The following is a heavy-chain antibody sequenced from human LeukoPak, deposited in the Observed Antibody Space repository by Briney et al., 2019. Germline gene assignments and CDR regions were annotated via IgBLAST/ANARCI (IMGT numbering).Heavy chain of an antibody. Sequence: GGSLRLSCAASGFTVSSNCMSWVRQAPGKGLEWVSVVYSGGRTYYADSVKDRFTISKDNSKNTLYLQMNSLRAEDTAMYYCARVAVAVAGHFDYWGQGTLVTVSS. CDR1: GFTVSSNC. V-gene: IGHV3-53*01. CDR3: ARVAVAVAGHFDY. J-gene: IGHJ4*02. CDR2: VYSGGRT. D-gene: IGHD6-19*01.